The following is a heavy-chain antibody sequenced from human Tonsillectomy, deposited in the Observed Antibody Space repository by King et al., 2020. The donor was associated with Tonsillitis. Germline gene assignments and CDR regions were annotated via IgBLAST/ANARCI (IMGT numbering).Heavy chain of an antibody. CDR3: ASKDSSSSWFDP. J-gene: IGHJ5*02. CDR1: GWSFSGYY. V-gene: IGHV4-34*01. Sequence: VQLQQWGAGLLKPSETLSLTCAVYGWSFSGYYWSWILQPPGKGLEGIGEINHSGSTHYNPSLKSRVTISVDTSKNQFFLKLSSVTAADTAVYYCASKDSSSSWFDPWGQGTLVTVSS. CDR2: INHSGST. D-gene: IGHD6-6*01.